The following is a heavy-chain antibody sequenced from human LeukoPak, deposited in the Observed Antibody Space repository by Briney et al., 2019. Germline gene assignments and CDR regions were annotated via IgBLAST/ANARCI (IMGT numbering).Heavy chain of an antibody. CDR3: AKGRGLTGHDYVNFDS. CDR2: ISSSSSYI. D-gene: IGHD3-16*01. V-gene: IGHV3-21*04. J-gene: IGHJ5*01. Sequence: GGSLRLSCAASGFTFSSYSMNWVRQAPGKGLEWVSSISSSSSYIYYADSVKGRFTISRDNSKDTLYVQMNSLRAEDTAVYYCAKGRGLTGHDYVNFDSWGQGTRVTVSS. CDR1: GFTFSSYS.